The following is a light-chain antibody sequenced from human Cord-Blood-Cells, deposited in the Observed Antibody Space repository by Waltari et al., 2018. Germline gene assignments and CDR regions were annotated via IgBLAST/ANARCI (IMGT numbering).Light chain of an antibody. CDR1: SSDVGGYNS. V-gene: IGLV2-8*01. CDR2: EVS. CDR3: SSYAGSNNYV. J-gene: IGLJ1*01. Sequence: QSALTQPPSASGSPGQSVTISCTVTSSDVGGYNSVSWYQQHPGKAPKLMIYEVSKRPSGVPDRFSGSKSGNTASLTVSGLQAEDEADYYCSSYAGSNNYVFGTGTKVTVL.